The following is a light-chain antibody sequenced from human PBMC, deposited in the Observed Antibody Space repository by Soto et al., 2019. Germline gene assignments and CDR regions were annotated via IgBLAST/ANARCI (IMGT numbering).Light chain of an antibody. CDR2: GAS. Sequence: IVLTQSPGTLSLSPGERTTLSCRASQSISRYLAWYQQKPGQGPRLLIYGASSRATGTPDRFSGSGSGTDFTLTINRLEPEDFAVYFCQQYTDRPRTFGQGTKWIS. J-gene: IGKJ1*01. CDR1: QSISRY. V-gene: IGKV3-20*01. CDR3: QQYTDRPRT.